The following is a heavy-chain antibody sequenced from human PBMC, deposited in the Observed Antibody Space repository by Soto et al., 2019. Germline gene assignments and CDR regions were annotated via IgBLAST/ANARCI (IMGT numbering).Heavy chain of an antibody. V-gene: IGHV3-64*01. J-gene: IGHJ4*02. CDR1: GFTFSSYA. CDR3: ARESGWYYFDY. Sequence: EVQLVESGGGLVQPGGSLRLSCAASGFTFSSYAMHWVRQAPGKGLEYVSAISSNGGSTYYANSVKGRFTISRDNSKNTLYLQMGSLRAEDMAVYYCARESGWYYFDYWGQGTLVTVSS. D-gene: IGHD6-19*01. CDR2: ISSNGGST.